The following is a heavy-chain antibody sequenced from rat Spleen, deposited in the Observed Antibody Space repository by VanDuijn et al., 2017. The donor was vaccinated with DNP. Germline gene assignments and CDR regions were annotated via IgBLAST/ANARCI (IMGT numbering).Heavy chain of an antibody. Sequence: QVQLKESGPGLVQPSQTLSLTCTVSGFSLTSWHVSWVRRPPGKGLEWMGRMRYDGDTYYNSALKSRLSISRDTSKNQVFLKMNSQQTDDTAIYYCTRDRYYGYNAYYFDYWGQGVMVTVSS. CDR3: TRDRYYGYNAYYFDY. V-gene: IGHV2-63*01. J-gene: IGHJ2*01. CDR1: GFSLTSWH. D-gene: IGHD1-9*01. CDR2: MRYDGDT.